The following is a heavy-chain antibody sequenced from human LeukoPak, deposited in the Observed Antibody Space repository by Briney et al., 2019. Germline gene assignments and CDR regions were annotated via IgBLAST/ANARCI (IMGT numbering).Heavy chain of an antibody. J-gene: IGHJ4*02. V-gene: IGHV4-39*07. Sequence: SETLSLTCTVSGGSISSSSYYWGWIRQPPGKGLEWIGSIYHSGNAYYNPSLKSRLTISVDTSKNQFSLKLSSVTAADTAVYYCARGYYDILTGYYSTFDYWGQGTLVTVSS. CDR1: GGSISSSSYY. CDR3: ARGYYDILTGYYSTFDY. CDR2: IYHSGNA. D-gene: IGHD3-9*01.